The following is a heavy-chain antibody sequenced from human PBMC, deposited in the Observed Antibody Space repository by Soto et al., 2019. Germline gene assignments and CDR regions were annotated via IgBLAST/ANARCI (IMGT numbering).Heavy chain of an antibody. CDR3: GKARYLMVDKTLYFES. CDR2: ISGSGEIT. D-gene: IGHD3-9*01. Sequence: VVSLRLSCSSCVFPFISYSMGWFLQAPGNGLEWISVISGSGEITLYTDSVKGRFTISRDFSNNTLSLQMNSLRADDTAIYYCGKARYLMVDKTLYFESWGQGTLVTVSS. CDR1: VFPFISYS. V-gene: IGHV3-23*01. J-gene: IGHJ4*02.